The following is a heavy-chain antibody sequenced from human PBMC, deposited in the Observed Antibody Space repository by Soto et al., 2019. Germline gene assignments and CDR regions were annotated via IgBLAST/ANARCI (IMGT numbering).Heavy chain of an antibody. CDR2: IYYSGST. CDR3: AREVAFDAFDI. Sequence: SETLSLTCPVSGGSISSYYWSWIRQPPGKGLEWIGYIYYSGSTNYNPSLKSRVTISVDTSKNQFSLKLSSVTAADTAVYYCAREVAFDAFDIWGQGTMVTVSS. D-gene: IGHD5-12*01. V-gene: IGHV4-59*01. J-gene: IGHJ3*02. CDR1: GGSISSYY.